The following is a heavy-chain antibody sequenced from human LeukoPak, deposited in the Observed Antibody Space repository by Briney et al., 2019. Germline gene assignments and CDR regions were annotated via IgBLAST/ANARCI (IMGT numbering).Heavy chain of an antibody. Sequence: ASVKVSCKASEYTFTGYYMHWVRQAPGQGLEWMGRINPNSGGTNYAQKFQGRVTMTRDTSISTAYMELSRLRSDDTAVYYCARGPLGAYCSGGSCAGDYWGQGTLVTVSS. CDR2: INPNSGGT. D-gene: IGHD2-15*01. V-gene: IGHV1-2*06. J-gene: IGHJ4*02. CDR3: ARGPLGAYCSGGSCAGDY. CDR1: EYTFTGYY.